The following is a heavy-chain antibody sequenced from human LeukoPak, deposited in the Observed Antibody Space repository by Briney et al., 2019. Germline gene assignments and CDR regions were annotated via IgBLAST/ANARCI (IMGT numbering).Heavy chain of an antibody. V-gene: IGHV3-23*01. CDR3: AKPGYCSGGSCVRRGSFDY. J-gene: IGHJ4*02. CDR1: GFTFSSNA. CDR2: ISGSGGST. Sequence: GGSLRLSCAASGFTFSSNAMSWVRQAPGKGLEWVSAISGSGGSTYYAGSVKGRFTISRDNSKNTLYLQMNSLRAEDTAVYYCAKPGYCSGGSCVRRGSFDYWGQGTLVTVSS. D-gene: IGHD2-15*01.